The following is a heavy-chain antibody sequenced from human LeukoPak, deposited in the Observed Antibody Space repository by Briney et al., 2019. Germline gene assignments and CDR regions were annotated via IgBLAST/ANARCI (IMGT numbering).Heavy chain of an antibody. J-gene: IGHJ6*03. CDR2: IYSGGST. V-gene: IGHV3-66*01. CDR1: GFTFNNYG. D-gene: IGHD3-10*01. Sequence: GGSLRLSCAGSGFTFNNYGIHWVRQAPGKGLEWVAVIYSGGSTYYADSVKGRFTISRDNSKNALYLQMNSLRAEDTAVYYCARDPGPVGGSGNIDYYYYYMDVWGKGTTVTISS. CDR3: ARDPGPVGGSGNIDYYYYYMDV.